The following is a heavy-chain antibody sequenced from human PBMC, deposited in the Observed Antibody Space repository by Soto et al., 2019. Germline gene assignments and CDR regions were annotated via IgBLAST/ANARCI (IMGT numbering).Heavy chain of an antibody. CDR1: GGSISRYY. V-gene: IGHV4-59*08. Sequence: ASETLSLTCTVSGGSISRYYWSWIRQPPGKGLEWIGYSYYTGSTNYNPSLKSRVTISVDTSKSQFSLKLSSVTAADTAVYYCARWQQNNWFDPWGQGTLVTVSS. CDR2: SYYTGST. CDR3: ARWQQNNWFDP. D-gene: IGHD6-13*01. J-gene: IGHJ5*02.